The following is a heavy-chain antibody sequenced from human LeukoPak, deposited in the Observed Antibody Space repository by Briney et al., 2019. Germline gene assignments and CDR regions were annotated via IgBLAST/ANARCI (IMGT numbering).Heavy chain of an antibody. CDR1: GGSISSSSYY. J-gene: IGHJ4*02. D-gene: IGHD2/OR15-2a*01. V-gene: IGHV4-39*01. Sequence: PSETLSLTCTVSGGSISSSSYYWDWIRQPPGKGLEWIGCIYYSGSTYYNPSLKSRVTISVDTSKIQFSLKLSSVTAADTAVYYCARRWRINREFGYWGQGTLVTVSS. CDR2: IYYSGST. CDR3: ARRWRINREFGY.